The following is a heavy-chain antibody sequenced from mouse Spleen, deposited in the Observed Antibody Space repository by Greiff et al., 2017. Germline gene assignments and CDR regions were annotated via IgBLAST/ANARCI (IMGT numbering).Heavy chain of an antibody. CDR1: GFTFSSFG. CDR2: ISSGSSTI. J-gene: IGHJ3*01. CDR3: AREGLTGAFAY. Sequence: EVKVVESGGGLVQPGGSRKLSCAASGFTFSSFGMHWVRQAPEKGLEWVAYISSGSSTIYYADTVKGRFTISRDNPKNTLFLQMTSLRSEDTAMYYCAREGLTGAFAYWGQGTLVTVSA. V-gene: IGHV5-17*02. D-gene: IGHD4-1*01.